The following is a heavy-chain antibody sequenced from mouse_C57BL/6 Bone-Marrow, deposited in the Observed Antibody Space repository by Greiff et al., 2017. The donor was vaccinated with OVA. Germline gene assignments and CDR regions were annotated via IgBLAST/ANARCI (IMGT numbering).Heavy chain of an antibody. CDR1: GYAFTNYL. CDR3: ARFWDYYGDY. D-gene: IGHD4-1*01. Sequence: QVQLQQSGAELVSPGTSVKVSCKASGYAFTNYLIEWVKQRPGQGLEWIGVINPGSGGTNYNEKFKGKATLTADKSSSTAYMQLSSLTSEDSAVYFCARFWDYYGDYWGQGTTLTVSS. J-gene: IGHJ2*01. V-gene: IGHV1-54*01. CDR2: INPGSGGT.